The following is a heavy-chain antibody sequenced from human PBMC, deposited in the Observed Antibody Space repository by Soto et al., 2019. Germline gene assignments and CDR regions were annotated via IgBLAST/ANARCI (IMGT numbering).Heavy chain of an antibody. CDR2: INARNGNT. D-gene: IGHD2-2*01. V-gene: IGHV1-8*03. Sequence: ASVKVSCKGSGGTFNRYTITWVRQAPGQGLEWMGRINARNGNTSYAQNFQGRVTITRDTSASTAYMELSSLRSEDAAVYYCAREGLVLVPTTVNSDYYYYAMDVWGQGTTVTVSS. CDR1: GGTFNRYT. CDR3: AREGLVLVPTTVNSDYYYYAMDV. J-gene: IGHJ6*02.